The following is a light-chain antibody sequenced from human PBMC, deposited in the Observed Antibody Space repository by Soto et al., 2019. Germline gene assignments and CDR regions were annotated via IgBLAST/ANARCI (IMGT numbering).Light chain of an antibody. J-gene: IGKJ1*01. CDR1: QGIVRW. Sequence: DIQMTQSPSTLSASVGDRVTITCRASQGIVRWLAWYQQKPGKAPKLLIYDASTLESGVPSRFSGSGAGTEFTLTISSLQPDDFATYYCQHYYGFSRTFGQGT. CDR3: QHYYGFSRT. V-gene: IGKV1-5*01. CDR2: DAS.